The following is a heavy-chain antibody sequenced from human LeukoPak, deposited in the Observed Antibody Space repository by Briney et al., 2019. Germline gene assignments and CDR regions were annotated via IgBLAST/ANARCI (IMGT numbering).Heavy chain of an antibody. CDR2: VIPIFGIA. D-gene: IGHD3-10*01. CDR1: GGTFSSYA. J-gene: IGHJ5*02. CDR3: AIRYGSGTVGVLDP. V-gene: IGHV1-69*04. Sequence: SVKVSCKASGGTFSSYAISWVRQAPGQGLEWMGRVIPIFGIANYAQKFQGRVTITADKSTSTAYMELSSLRSEDTAVYYCAIRYGSGTVGVLDPWGQGALVTVSS.